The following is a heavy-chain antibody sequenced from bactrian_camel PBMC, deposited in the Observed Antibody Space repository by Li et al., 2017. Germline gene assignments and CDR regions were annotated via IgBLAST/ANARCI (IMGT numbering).Heavy chain of an antibody. J-gene: IGHJ6*01. CDR3: AAAATWRDCRGSSADFPY. Sequence: HVQLVESGGATVQAGGSLRLSCTSNVYTSGFWCMGWFRHGPGQEGVATIDSDGRSTYADAVKGRFSISKDNDKNTLYLQMNSLKPQDTATYYCAAAATWRDCRGSSADFPYSGQGTQVTVS. CDR1: VYTSGFWC. V-gene: IGHV3S55*01. CDR2: IDSDGRS. D-gene: IGHD1*01.